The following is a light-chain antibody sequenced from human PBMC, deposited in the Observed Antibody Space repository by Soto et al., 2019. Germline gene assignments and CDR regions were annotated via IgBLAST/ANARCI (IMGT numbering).Light chain of an antibody. Sequence: EIVLTQSPGTLSLSPGERATLSCRASQSVSSNYLAWYQQKPGQAPRLLIYGASSRATVIPDRFSGSGSGTDFTLTISRLEPEDCAVYYCQQYISSPRTFGQGTKV. J-gene: IGKJ1*01. V-gene: IGKV3-20*01. CDR2: GAS. CDR3: QQYISSPRT. CDR1: QSVSSNY.